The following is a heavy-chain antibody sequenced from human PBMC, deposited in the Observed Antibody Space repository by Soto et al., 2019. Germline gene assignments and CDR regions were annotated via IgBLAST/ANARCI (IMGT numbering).Heavy chain of an antibody. CDR1: GYSFTSYW. D-gene: IGHD6-6*01. CDR3: ASPGYSSSSESFWLWFDP. Sequence: PGESLKISCKGSGYSFTSYWIGWVRQMPGKGLEWMGIIYPGDSDTRYSPSFQGQVTISADKSISTAYLQWSSLKASDTAMYYCASPGYSSSSESFWLWFDPWGQGTLVTVSS. CDR2: IYPGDSDT. V-gene: IGHV5-51*01. J-gene: IGHJ5*02.